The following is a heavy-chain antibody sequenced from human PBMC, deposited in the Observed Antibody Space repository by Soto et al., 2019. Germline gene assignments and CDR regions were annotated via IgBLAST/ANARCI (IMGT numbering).Heavy chain of an antibody. Sequence: SVKVSCKASGFTFTSSAVQWVRQARGQRLEWIRWIVVGSGNTNYAQKFQERVTITRDMSTSTAYMELSSLRSEDTAVYYCAAGDYDFWSGYYSRDGDEYWGQGTLVTVSS. J-gene: IGHJ4*02. D-gene: IGHD3-3*01. CDR3: AAGDYDFWSGYYSRDGDEY. CDR1: GFTFTSSA. CDR2: IVVGSGNT. V-gene: IGHV1-58*01.